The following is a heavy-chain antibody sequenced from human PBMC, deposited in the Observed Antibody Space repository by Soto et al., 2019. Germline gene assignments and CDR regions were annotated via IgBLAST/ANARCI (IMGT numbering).Heavy chain of an antibody. V-gene: IGHV4-61*01. J-gene: IGHJ4*02. CDR2: IYNSGST. Sequence: QVQLQESGPGLVKPSATLSLTCIVSGGSVNSGSYYWSWIRQAPGKGLEWIGHIYNSGSTNYNPSLKSRVTISVDTSKHQFSLNLISVTAADTAVYYCARGGYSFAYYFDHWGQGTLVTVSS. CDR1: GGSVNSGSYY. D-gene: IGHD5-18*01. CDR3: ARGGYSFAYYFDH.